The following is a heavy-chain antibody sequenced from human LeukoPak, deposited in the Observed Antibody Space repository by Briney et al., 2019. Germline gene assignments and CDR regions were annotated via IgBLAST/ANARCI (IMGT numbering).Heavy chain of an antibody. D-gene: IGHD5-18*01. V-gene: IGHV3-11*01. CDR2: ISSSGSTI. Sequence: GGSLRLSCAASGFTFSDYYMSWIRQAPGKGLEWVSYISSSGSTIYYADSVKGRFTISRDNSKNTLYLQMNSLRAEDTAVYYCARPYSYGYFDYWGQGTLVTVSS. CDR3: ARPYSYGYFDY. CDR1: GFTFSDYY. J-gene: IGHJ4*02.